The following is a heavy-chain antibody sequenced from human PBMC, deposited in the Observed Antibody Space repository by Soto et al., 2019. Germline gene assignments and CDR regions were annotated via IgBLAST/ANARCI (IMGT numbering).Heavy chain of an antibody. V-gene: IGHV3-11*01. J-gene: IGHJ6*02. CDR2: ISSSGPPI. CDR1: GFTFSDYN. Sequence: GGSLRLSCAASGFTFSDYNMSWIRQAPGKGLEWVSYISSSGPPIYYADSVKGRFTISRDNAKNSLYLQMNSVRPEDTAVYYCARPDYSYYGIDVWGQGTTVTVS. CDR3: ARPDYSYYGIDV.